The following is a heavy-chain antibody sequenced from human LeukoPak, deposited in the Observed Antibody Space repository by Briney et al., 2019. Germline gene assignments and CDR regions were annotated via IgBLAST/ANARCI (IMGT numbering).Heavy chain of an antibody. CDR1: GYTFTGYY. CDR3: AREYYYGSGNYYNRIDY. CDR2: IDPNSGGT. Sequence: ASVKVSCKASGYTFTGYYMHWVRQAPGQGLEWMGWIDPNSGGTNYAQKFQGRVTMTRDTSISTAYMVLNRLRSDDTAVYYCAREYYYGSGNYYNRIDYWGQGTLVTVFS. J-gene: IGHJ4*02. D-gene: IGHD3-10*01. V-gene: IGHV1-2*02.